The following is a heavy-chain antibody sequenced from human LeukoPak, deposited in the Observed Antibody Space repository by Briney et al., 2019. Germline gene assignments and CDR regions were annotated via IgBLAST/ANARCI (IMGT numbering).Heavy chain of an antibody. CDR2: MNPNSGNT. V-gene: IGHV1-8*03. Sequence: ASVKVSCKASGYTFTSYDINWVRQATGQGLEWMGWMNPNSGNTGYAQKFQGRVTITRNTSISTAYMGLSSLRSEDTAVYYCARACKVPAAMRSYYFDYWGQGTLVTVSS. CDR1: GYTFTSYD. D-gene: IGHD2-2*01. J-gene: IGHJ4*02. CDR3: ARACKVPAAMRSYYFDY.